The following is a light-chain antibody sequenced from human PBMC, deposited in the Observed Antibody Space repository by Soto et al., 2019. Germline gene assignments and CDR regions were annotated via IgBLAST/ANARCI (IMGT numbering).Light chain of an antibody. CDR3: SSYTSSSTLVV. V-gene: IGLV2-14*01. CDR2: EVS. Sequence: QAVVTQPAPVSGSPGQSITISCTGTSSDVGGYNYVSWYQQHPGKAPKLMIYEVSNRPSGVSNRFSGSKSGNTASLTISGLQAEDEADYYCSSYTSSSTLVVFGGGTKLTVL. CDR1: SSDVGGYNY. J-gene: IGLJ2*01.